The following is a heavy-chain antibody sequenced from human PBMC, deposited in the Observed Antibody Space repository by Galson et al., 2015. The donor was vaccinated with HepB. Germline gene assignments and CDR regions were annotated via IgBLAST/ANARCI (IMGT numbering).Heavy chain of an antibody. CDR2: ISSSSSYI. Sequence: SLRLSCAASGFTFSSYSMNWVHQAPGKGLEWVSSISSSSSYIYYADSVKGRFTISRDNAKNSLYLQMNSLRAEDTAVYYCARDVSYYDILTGYYTYYFDYWGQGTLVTVSS. V-gene: IGHV3-21*01. CDR3: ARDVSYYDILTGYYTYYFDY. J-gene: IGHJ4*02. CDR1: GFTFSSYS. D-gene: IGHD3-9*01.